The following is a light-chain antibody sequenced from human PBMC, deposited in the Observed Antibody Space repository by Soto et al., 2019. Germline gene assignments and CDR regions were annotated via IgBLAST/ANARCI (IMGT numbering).Light chain of an antibody. Sequence: EIVMTQSPATLSVSPGERVTLSCRASQSVGNRLAWYQQRPGQAPRLLIYSISTRGSAVPGRFSGSGSGAEFTLTISSLQSEDFGVYYCQQYYQWPPYTFGQGTKLEI. J-gene: IGKJ2*01. V-gene: IGKV3-15*01. CDR2: SIS. CDR1: QSVGNR. CDR3: QQYYQWPPYT.